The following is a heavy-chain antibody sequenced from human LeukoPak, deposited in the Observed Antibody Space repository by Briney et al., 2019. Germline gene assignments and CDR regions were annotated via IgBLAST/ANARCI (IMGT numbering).Heavy chain of an antibody. CDR2: ISSSGSTI. D-gene: IGHD1-26*01. CDR3: ARGGSYLSTFDI. CDR1: GFTFSSYE. V-gene: IGHV3-48*03. J-gene: IGHJ3*02. Sequence: GGSLRLSCAASGFTFSSYEMNWVRQAPGKGLEWVSYISSSGSTIYYADSVKGRFTISRDNAKNSLYLQMNSLRAEDTAVYYCARGGSYLSTFDIWGQGTMVTVSS.